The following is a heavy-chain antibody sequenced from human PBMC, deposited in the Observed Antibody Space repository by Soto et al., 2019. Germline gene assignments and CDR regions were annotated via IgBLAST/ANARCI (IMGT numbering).Heavy chain of an antibody. CDR3: ARDRRITMVRGVIPRDYYYGMDV. J-gene: IGHJ6*02. Sequence: EVQLVESGGGLVQPGGSLRLSCAASGFTFSSYSMNWVRQAPGKGLEWVSYISSSSSTIYYADSVKGRFTISRDNAKNSLYQQMNSLRDEDTAVYYCARDRRITMVRGVIPRDYYYGMDVWGQGTTVTVSS. D-gene: IGHD3-10*01. CDR1: GFTFSSYS. V-gene: IGHV3-48*02. CDR2: ISSSSSTI.